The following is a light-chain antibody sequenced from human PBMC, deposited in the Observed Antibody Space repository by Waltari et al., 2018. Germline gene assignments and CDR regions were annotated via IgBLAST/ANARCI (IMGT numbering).Light chain of an antibody. CDR1: QSISNY. Sequence: DIQMTQSPSSLSASVGDILTISCRASQSISNYLNWYQQKPGKAPKLLIFAASNLQSGVPSRFSGSGSGTDFTLTINSLQPEDFATYFCQQSYSSPLVTFGGGTKVETK. CDR2: AAS. J-gene: IGKJ4*01. CDR3: QQSYSSPLVT. V-gene: IGKV1-39*01.